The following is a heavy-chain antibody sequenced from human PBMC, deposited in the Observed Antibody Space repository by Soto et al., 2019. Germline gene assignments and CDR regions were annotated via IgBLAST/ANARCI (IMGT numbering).Heavy chain of an antibody. D-gene: IGHD6-13*01. V-gene: IGHV4-34*01. Sequence: SETLSLTCAVYGGSFSGYYWSWIRQPPGKGLEWMGEINHSGSTNYNPSLKSPVTISVEKSKNQFALKLGSLNAADTAVYYCASLVAAATYNWFDPWGQGTLVTVSS. J-gene: IGHJ5*02. CDR3: ASLVAAATYNWFDP. CDR2: INHSGST. CDR1: GGSFSGYY.